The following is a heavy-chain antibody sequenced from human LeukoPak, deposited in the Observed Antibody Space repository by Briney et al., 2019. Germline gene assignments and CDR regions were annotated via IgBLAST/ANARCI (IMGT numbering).Heavy chain of an antibody. V-gene: IGHV3-33*01. D-gene: IGHD6-6*01. CDR3: GRDVSSAFDI. CDR2: IWYDGSNK. CDR1: GFTFSTYG. J-gene: IGHJ3*02. Sequence: GRSLRLSCAASGFTFSTYGMHWVRHAPGKGLEWVAVIWYDGSNKYYADSVKGRFTISRDNSKNTLYLQMNSLRAEDTAVYYCGRDVSSAFDIWGQGTMVTVSS.